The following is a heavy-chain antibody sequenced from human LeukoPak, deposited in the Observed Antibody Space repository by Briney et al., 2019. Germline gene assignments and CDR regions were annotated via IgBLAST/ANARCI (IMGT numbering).Heavy chain of an antibody. CDR1: GGSISSGDYY. Sequence: SQTLSLTCTVSGGSISSGDYYWSWIRQPPGKGLEWIAYMYYSGSTYYNPSLKSRVTMSADTSKNQFSLKLSSVTAADTAVYYCARGVGVVVPAAHWFDPWGQGTLVTVSS. CDR2: MYYSGST. CDR3: ARGVGVVVPAAHWFDP. J-gene: IGHJ5*02. V-gene: IGHV4-30-4*01. D-gene: IGHD2-2*01.